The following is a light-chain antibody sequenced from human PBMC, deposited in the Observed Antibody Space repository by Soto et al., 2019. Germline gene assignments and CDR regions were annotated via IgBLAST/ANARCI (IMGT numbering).Light chain of an antibody. V-gene: IGKV3-11*01. Sequence: EIVLTQSPATLSLSPGERATLSCWASQSVSNSLAWYQQRPGQSPRLLIYDVSTRATGIPARFGGSGSGTDFTLTISSLETEDFAVYYCQQRTNWPLTLGGGTKVEI. CDR1: QSVSNS. CDR2: DVS. J-gene: IGKJ4*01. CDR3: QQRTNWPLT.